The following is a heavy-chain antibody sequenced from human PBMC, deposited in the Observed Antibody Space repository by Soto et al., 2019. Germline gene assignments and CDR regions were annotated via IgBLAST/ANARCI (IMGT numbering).Heavy chain of an antibody. CDR2: ISGSGGST. CDR3: AKDRPRTYYYDSSGYP. Sequence: PGGSLRLSCAASGFTFISYAMSWVRKAPGKGLEWVSAISGSGGSTYYADSVKGRFTISRDNSKNTLYLQMNSLRAEDTAVYYCAKDRPRTYYYDSSGYPWGQGTLVTVSS. CDR1: GFTFISYA. D-gene: IGHD3-22*01. J-gene: IGHJ5*02. V-gene: IGHV3-23*01.